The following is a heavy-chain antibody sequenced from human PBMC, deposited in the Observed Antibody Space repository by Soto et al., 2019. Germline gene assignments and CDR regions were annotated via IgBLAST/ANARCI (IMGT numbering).Heavy chain of an antibody. Sequence: PSVKVSCKASGYTFTSYGISWVRQAPGQGLEWMGWISAYNGNTNYAQKLQGRVTMTTDTSTSTAYMELRSLRSDDTAVYYCASFSRYSSTVYYYMDVWGKGTTVTVSS. J-gene: IGHJ6*03. CDR3: ASFSRYSSTVYYYMDV. CDR1: GYTFTSYG. CDR2: ISAYNGNT. V-gene: IGHV1-18*01. D-gene: IGHD6-19*01.